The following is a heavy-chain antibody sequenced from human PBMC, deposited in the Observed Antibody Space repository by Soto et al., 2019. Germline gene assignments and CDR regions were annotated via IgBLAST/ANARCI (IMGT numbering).Heavy chain of an antibody. V-gene: IGHV3-48*01. D-gene: IGHD6-13*01. J-gene: IGHJ5*02. CDR2: IRSSSSTI. CDR1: GFTFSSYS. Sequence: GGAVRLSCAASGFTFSSYSLNWVRHARGNGQERASYIRSSSSTIYYADSVKARFTISRDNAKNSLYLQMNSLRAEDTAVYYCARHPERIAQIGWFDPWGQGT. CDR3: ARHPERIAQIGWFDP.